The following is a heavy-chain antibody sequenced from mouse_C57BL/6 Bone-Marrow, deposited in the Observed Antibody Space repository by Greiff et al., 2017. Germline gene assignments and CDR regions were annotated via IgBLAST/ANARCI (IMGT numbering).Heavy chain of an antibody. D-gene: IGHD2-13*01. CDR1: GYSITSGYY. V-gene: IGHV3-6*01. J-gene: IGHJ3*01. CDR3: ARGLL. Sequence: EVQPQQSGPGLVKPSQSLSLTCSVTGYSITSGYYWHWIRQFPGNKLEWMGYISYDGSNNYNPSLKNRISITRDTSKNQFFLKLNSVTTEDTATYYCARGLLWGQGTLVTVSA. CDR2: ISYDGSN.